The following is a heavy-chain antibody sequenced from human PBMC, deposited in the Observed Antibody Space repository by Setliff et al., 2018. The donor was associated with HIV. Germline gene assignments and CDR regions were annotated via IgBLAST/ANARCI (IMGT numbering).Heavy chain of an antibody. CDR1: SDSIRFYY. CDR2: IYYTGST. D-gene: IGHD5-18*01. V-gene: IGHV4-59*01. J-gene: IGHJ4*02. Sequence: SETLSLTCTVSSDSIRFYYWTWIRQPPGKGLEWIGNIYYTGSTNYDPFLKSRITISIDTSKSQFSLKLTSVAAADTAVYYCARDSGGYNYGFAVGSFDYWGQGALVTVSS. CDR3: ARDSGGYNYGFAVGSFDY.